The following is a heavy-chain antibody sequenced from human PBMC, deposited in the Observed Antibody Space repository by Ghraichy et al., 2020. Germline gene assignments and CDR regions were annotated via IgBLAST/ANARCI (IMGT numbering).Heavy chain of an antibody. V-gene: IGHV4-39*01. CDR1: GGSISSSSYY. J-gene: IGHJ3*02. Sequence: SETLSLTCTVSGGSISSSSYYWGWIRQPPGKGLEWIGSIYYSGSTYYNPSLKSRVTISVDTSKNQFSLKLSSVTAADTAVYYCARMNDAFDIWGQGTMVTVSS. CDR3: ARMNDAFDI. CDR2: IYYSGST.